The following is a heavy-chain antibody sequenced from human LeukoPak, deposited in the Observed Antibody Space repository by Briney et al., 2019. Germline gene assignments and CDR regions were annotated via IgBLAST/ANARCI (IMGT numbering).Heavy chain of an antibody. CDR1: GGAISGYY. CDR3: ARMLYLDWLSAHYDAFDI. CDR2: IYTTGST. J-gene: IGHJ3*02. Sequence: SETLSLTCTVSGGAISGYYWSWLRQPAGKGLEWIGRIYTTGSTNYNFSLKSRLTMSIDTSENQFSLKLSSVTAADTAVYYCARMLYLDWLSAHYDAFDIWGQGTMVTVSS. D-gene: IGHD3-9*01. V-gene: IGHV4-4*07.